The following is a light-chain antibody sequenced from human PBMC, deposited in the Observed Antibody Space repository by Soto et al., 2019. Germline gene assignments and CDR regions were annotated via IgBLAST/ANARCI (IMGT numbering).Light chain of an antibody. J-gene: IGKJ3*01. Sequence: EIVLTQSPDTLSLSPGERATLSCRASQSVSSSLAWYQQKPGQAPRLLIYDASNRATGIPARFSGSGSVTDFTLTISSLEPEDFAVYYCQQRSNWPPEVTFGPWTKVDIK. CDR1: QSVSSS. CDR2: DAS. CDR3: QQRSNWPPEVT. V-gene: IGKV3-11*01.